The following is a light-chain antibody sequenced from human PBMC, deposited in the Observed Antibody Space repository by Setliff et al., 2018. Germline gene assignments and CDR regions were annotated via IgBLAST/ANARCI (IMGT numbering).Light chain of an antibody. V-gene: IGLV2-14*01. CDR3: FSFEVSYTYV. Sequence: QSALTQPASVSGSPGQSITISCSGTSSDVGSYDLVSWYQQHPGTAPKLIISDVNNRPSGVSNRFSGSKSGNTASLTISGLQPEDEADYYCFSFEVSYTYVFGSGTKVTVL. J-gene: IGLJ1*01. CDR1: SSDVGSYDL. CDR2: DVN.